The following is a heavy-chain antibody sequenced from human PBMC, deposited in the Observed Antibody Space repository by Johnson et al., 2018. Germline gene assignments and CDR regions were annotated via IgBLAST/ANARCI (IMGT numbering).Heavy chain of an antibody. CDR1: GFTFRSYA. V-gene: IGHV3-30*04. CDR3: AKAKEPLNYYYYYMDV. D-gene: IGHD1-26*01. J-gene: IGHJ6*03. Sequence: QVQLVQSGGGVVQPGRSLRLSCAASGFTFRSYAMHWVRQAPGKGLEWVEVISYDGSKKYYTDSVKGRFTISRDNSKNTLYLQMNSLRGEDTAVYYCAKAKEPLNYYYYYMDVWGKGTTVTVSS. CDR2: ISYDGSKK.